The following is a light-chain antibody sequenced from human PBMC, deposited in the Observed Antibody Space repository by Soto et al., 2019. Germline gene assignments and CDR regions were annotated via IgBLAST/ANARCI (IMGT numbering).Light chain of an antibody. Sequence: QSVLTQPPSASGTPGQRVTISCSGSSSNIGSNYVYWYQQLPGTAPNLLIYRNNQRPSGVPDRFSGSKSGTSASLAISGLRSEDEAAYYCAAWDDSLRGVFGGGTKLTVL. CDR2: RNN. J-gene: IGLJ3*02. CDR1: SSNIGSNY. V-gene: IGLV1-47*01. CDR3: AAWDDSLRGV.